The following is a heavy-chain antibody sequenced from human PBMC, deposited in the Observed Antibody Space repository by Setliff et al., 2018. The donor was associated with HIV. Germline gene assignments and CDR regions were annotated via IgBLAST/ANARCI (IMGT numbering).Heavy chain of an antibody. CDR1: GGSINSTNFY. CDR3: ARDRLLLWFDEEYYFDY. D-gene: IGHD3-10*01. J-gene: IGHJ4*02. CDR2: VYYSGTT. V-gene: IGHV4-39*07. Sequence: LSLTCTVSGGSINSTNFYWAWIHQPPGKGLEWLGNVYYSGTTYVHPSLKSRVTISIDTSKSLFSLKLSSVSAADTAVYYCARDRLLLWFDEEYYFDYWGQGTLVTVSS.